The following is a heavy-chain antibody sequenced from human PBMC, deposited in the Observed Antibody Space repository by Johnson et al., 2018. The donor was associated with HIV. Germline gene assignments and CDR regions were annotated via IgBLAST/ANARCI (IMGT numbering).Heavy chain of an antibody. CDR1: GFSFSDYY. CDR2: MSSSGSTI. D-gene: IGHD7-27*01. Sequence: QVQLVESGGGLEQPGGSLRLSCAASGFSFSDYYMSWIRQAPGKGLEWISYMSSSGSTIYHADSVEGRFTISRDNTKNSLYLQMNSLRAEDTALYYCAKVKSWGLDAFDIWGQGTMVTVSS. J-gene: IGHJ3*02. V-gene: IGHV3-11*01. CDR3: AKVKSWGLDAFDI.